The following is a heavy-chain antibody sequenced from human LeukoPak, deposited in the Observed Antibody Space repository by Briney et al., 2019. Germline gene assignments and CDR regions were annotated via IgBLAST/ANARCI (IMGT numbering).Heavy chain of an antibody. V-gene: IGHV4-34*01. J-gene: IGHJ4*02. D-gene: IGHD2-21*02. CDR3: ARGLSAIAH. CDR2: INHSGST. Sequence: SETLSLTCAVYGGSFSGYYWSWIRQPPGKGLEWIGEINHSGSTNYNPSLKSRVTISVDTSKNQFSLKLSSVTAADTAVYYCARGLSAIAHWGQGTLVTVSS. CDR1: GGSFSGYY.